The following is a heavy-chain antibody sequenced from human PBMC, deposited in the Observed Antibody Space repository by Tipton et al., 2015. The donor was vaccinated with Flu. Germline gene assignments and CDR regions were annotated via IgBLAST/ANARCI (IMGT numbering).Heavy chain of an antibody. CDR1: GDSIGSPYY. CDR3: ATTTYYYGSGSHDY. CDR2: IHKTGTT. J-gene: IGHJ4*02. V-gene: IGHV4-38-2*02. D-gene: IGHD3-10*01. Sequence: TLSLTCTVSGDSIGSPYYWGWIRQPPGKGLQWIGNIHKTGTTYYNPSLTSRVTISVDTSKNQFSLRLTSVTAADTAVYYCATTTYYYGSGSHDYWGQGTLVTVSS.